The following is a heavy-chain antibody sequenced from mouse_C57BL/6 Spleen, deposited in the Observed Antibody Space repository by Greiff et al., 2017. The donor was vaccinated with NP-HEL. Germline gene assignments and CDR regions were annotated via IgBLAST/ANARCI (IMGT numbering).Heavy chain of an antibody. CDR2: IYPRSGNT. V-gene: IGHV1-81*01. CDR1: GYTFTSYG. Sequence: QVQLQQSGAELARPGASVKLSCKASGYTFTSYGISWVKQRTGQGLEWIGEIYPRSGNTYYNEKFKGKATLTADKSSSTAYMELRSLTSEDTAVECCARGRDYYSNPSLYYYAKDYWGQGTSVTVSS. D-gene: IGHD2-5*01. J-gene: IGHJ4*01. CDR3: ARGRDYYSNPSLYYYAKDY.